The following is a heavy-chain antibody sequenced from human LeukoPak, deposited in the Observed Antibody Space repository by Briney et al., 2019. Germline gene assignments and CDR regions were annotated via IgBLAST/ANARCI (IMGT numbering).Heavy chain of an antibody. CDR3: ARDLWPGGYYYMDV. CDR1: GFTFSSYS. J-gene: IGHJ6*03. D-gene: IGHD3-10*02. Sequence: GGSLRLSCAASGFTFSSYSMMWVRQAPGKGLVWVSYISSSSTTIHYADSVKGRFTISRDNAKNSLYLQMNSLRAEDTAVYYCARDLWPGGYYYMDVWGKGTTVTISS. CDR2: ISSSSTTI. V-gene: IGHV3-48*04.